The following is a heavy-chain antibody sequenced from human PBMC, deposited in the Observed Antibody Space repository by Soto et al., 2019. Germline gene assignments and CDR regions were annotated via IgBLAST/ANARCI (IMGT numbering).Heavy chain of an antibody. D-gene: IGHD3-16*02. CDR3: AREGGVWGSFRYFAY. CDR2: ISPYNGNT. V-gene: IGHV1-18*04. J-gene: IGHJ4*02. Sequence: QVQLVQSGGEVQKPGASVKVSCKASGYTFSSYVINWLRQAPGQGLEWMGWISPYNGNTNYGQNLQGRVTMTTDTSTSIVDMELRSLRSDDTAVYYCAREGGVWGSFRYFAYWGQGTLVTVSP. CDR1: GYTFSSYV.